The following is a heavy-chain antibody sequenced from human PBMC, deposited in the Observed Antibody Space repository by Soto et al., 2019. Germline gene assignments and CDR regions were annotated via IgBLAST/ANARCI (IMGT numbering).Heavy chain of an antibody. V-gene: IGHV3-23*01. CDR2: IYARGAT. CDR3: AKPGPVTARIRFDY. D-gene: IGHD2-21*02. CDR1: GFTFYAYA. Sequence: EVQLLESGGGSAQPGGSLRLSCAGSGFTFYAYAMSWVRQAPGKGLEWVSGIYARGATKYIESVKGRFTISRDNSRNTLYLQRKRLRPDDTAVYYCAKPGPVTARIRFDYWGQGALVTVSS. J-gene: IGHJ4*02.